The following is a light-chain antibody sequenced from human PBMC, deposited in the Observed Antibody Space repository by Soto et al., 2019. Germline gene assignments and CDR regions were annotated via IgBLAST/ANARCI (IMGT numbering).Light chain of an antibody. V-gene: IGLV1-40*01. J-gene: IGLJ2*01. CDR1: SSNIGAGYD. Sequence: QPVLTQPPSVSGAPGQRVTISCTGSSSNIGAGYDVHWYQQLPGTAPKLLIYGNSNRPSGVPDRFSGSKSGTSASLAITGLQAEDEADYYCQSYDSSLSAYVFGGGTKVTVL. CDR3: QSYDSSLSAYV. CDR2: GNS.